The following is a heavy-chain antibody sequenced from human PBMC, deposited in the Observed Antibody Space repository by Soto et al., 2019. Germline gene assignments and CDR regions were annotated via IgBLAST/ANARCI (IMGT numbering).Heavy chain of an antibody. D-gene: IGHD6-13*01. Sequence: GEPLKISCKGSEYSFTSDWVGWVRQMPGKGLEWMGIIYPGASDTRYSPSFQGQVTISADKSISTAYLQWSSLKASDTAMYYCARRTTGYSSSWYYYYGMDVWGQGTTVTVSS. CDR3: ARRTTGYSSSWYYYYGMDV. CDR2: IYPGASDT. J-gene: IGHJ6*02. V-gene: IGHV5-51*01. CDR1: EYSFTSDW.